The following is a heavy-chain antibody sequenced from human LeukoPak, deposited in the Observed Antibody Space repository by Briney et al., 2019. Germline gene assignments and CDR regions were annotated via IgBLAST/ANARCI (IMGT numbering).Heavy chain of an antibody. J-gene: IGHJ4*02. Sequence: GGSLRLSCAASGFTDSTKYMTWVRQAPGKRLEWVSIIYRGTETNYADSVKDRFIISRDFSRNTFFLDLNRLRIDDTAIYYCATGKEWMALDYWGQGSLVTVSP. CDR1: GFTDSTKY. CDR3: ATGKEWMALDY. D-gene: IGHD5-24*01. V-gene: IGHV3-66*01. CDR2: IYRGTET.